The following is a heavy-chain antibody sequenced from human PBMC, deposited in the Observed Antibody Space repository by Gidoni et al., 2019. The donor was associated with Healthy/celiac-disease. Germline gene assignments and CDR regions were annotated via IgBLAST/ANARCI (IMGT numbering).Heavy chain of an antibody. J-gene: IGHJ5*02. V-gene: IGHV4-34*01. CDR1: GGSFSGYY. CDR3: ARGSPRSWGSGSYLGRRNWFDP. D-gene: IGHD3-10*01. Sequence: QVQLQQWGAGLLKPSETLSLTCAVYGGSFSGYYWSWIRQPPGKGLEWIGEINHSGSTNYNPSLKSRVTISVDTSKNQFSLKLSSVTAADTAVYYCARGSPRSWGSGSYLGRRNWFDPWGQGTLVTVSS. CDR2: INHSGST.